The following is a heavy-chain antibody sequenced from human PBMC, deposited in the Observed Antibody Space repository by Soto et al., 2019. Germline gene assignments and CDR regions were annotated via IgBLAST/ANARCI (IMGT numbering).Heavy chain of an antibody. D-gene: IGHD6-13*01. V-gene: IGHV1-3*01. CDR1: GYTFTSYA. CDR2: INAGNGNT. Sequence: ASVKVSCKASGYTFTSYAMHWVRQAPGQRLEWMGWINAGNGNTKYSQKFQGRVTITRDTSASTAYMELSSLRSEDTAVYYCARDVAAAGPDSAYYFDYWGQGTLVTVSS. J-gene: IGHJ4*02. CDR3: ARDVAAAGPDSAYYFDY.